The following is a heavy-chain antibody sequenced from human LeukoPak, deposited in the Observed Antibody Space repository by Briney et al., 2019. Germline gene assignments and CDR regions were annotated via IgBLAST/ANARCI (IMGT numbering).Heavy chain of an antibody. V-gene: IGHV3-43*02. CDR3: AKIAVAGTLYYFDY. Sequence: GGSLRLSCAASGFTFDDYAMHWVRQGPGKGLEWVSLISGDGSSTYYADSVKGRFTISRDNSKNSLYLQMNSLRTEDTALYYCAKIAVAGTLYYFDYWGQGTQVTVSS. CDR1: GFTFDDYA. CDR2: ISGDGSST. D-gene: IGHD6-19*01. J-gene: IGHJ4*02.